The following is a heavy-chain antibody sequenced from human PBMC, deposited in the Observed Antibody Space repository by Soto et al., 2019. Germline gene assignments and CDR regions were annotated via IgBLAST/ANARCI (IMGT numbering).Heavy chain of an antibody. J-gene: IGHJ3*02. CDR2: IVVGSGNT. D-gene: IGHD3-22*01. V-gene: IGHV1-58*02. CDR3: AADPPYYYDSSRYYVRDAFDI. Sequence: QMQLVQSGPEVKKPGTSVKVSCKASGFTFTSSAMQWVRQARGQRLEWIGWIVVGSGNTNYAQKFQERVTITRDMSTSTAYMELSSLRSEDTAVYYCAADPPYYYDSSRYYVRDAFDIWGQGTMVTVSS. CDR1: GFTFTSSA.